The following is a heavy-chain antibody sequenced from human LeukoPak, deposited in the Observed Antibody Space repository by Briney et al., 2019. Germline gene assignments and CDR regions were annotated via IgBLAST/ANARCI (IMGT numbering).Heavy chain of an antibody. CDR3: ARAGEWFAAFDI. CDR1: GYTFTSYY. D-gene: IGHD3-10*01. CDR2: INPSGGST. J-gene: IGHJ3*02. Sequence: ASVKVSCKASGYTFTSYYMHWVRQAPGQGLEWMGIINPSGGSTSYAQKFQGRVTMTRDMSTSTVYMELSSLRSEDTAVYYCARAGEWFAAFDIWGQGTMVTVSS. V-gene: IGHV1-46*01.